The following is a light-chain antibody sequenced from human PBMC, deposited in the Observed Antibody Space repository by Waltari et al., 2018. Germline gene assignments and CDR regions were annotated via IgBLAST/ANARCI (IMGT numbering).Light chain of an antibody. J-gene: IGLJ3*02. CDR3: QAWDSSTVV. V-gene: IGLV3-1*01. CDR1: ELGDKY. Sequence: SYELTQPPSVSVSPGQTASITCSGTELGDKYSCWYQQKPGQSPILVIYQDTKRPSGFPSRFSGSNSGNTATLTISGTQTMDEADYYCQAWDSSTVVFGGGTKLTVL. CDR2: QDT.